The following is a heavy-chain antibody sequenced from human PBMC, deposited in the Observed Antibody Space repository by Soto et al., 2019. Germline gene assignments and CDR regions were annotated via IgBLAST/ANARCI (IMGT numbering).Heavy chain of an antibody. J-gene: IGHJ1*01. D-gene: IGHD1-1*01. V-gene: IGHV3-66*01. CDR3: ATGMDNAKIHR. Sequence: EVQLVESWGDLVRPGGSLRLSCAASGFTVSSTYMSWVRQAPGKGLEWVSFIHSDNTFYADSVRGRFTISRDNSKNTVSLQMKSLRADDTAVYHCATGMDNAKIHRWGQGTLVTVSS. CDR1: GFTVSSTY. CDR2: IHSDNT.